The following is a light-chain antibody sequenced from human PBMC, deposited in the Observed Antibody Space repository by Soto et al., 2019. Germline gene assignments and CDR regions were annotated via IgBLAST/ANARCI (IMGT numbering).Light chain of an antibody. J-gene: IGKJ2*01. V-gene: IGKV1-5*01. CDR1: QSISSW. CDR3: QQYYSYPYT. CDR2: DAS. Sequence: DIQMTQSPSTLSASVGERVTITCRASQSISSWLAWYQQKPGKAPKLLIYDASSLEGGIQSRFSGSGSGTEFTLAISSLQTDDFAPYYYQQYYSYPYTFGQGTKVESK.